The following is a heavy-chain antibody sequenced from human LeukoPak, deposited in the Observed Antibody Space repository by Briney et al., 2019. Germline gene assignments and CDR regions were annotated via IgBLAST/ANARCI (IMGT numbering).Heavy chain of an antibody. CDR2: IKRDGSEK. V-gene: IGHV3-7*05. CDR1: GFTFSTFW. CDR3: ARDRGSQDY. D-gene: IGHD3-10*01. Sequence: TGGSLRLSCAVSGFTFSTFWMSWVRQAPGKGLEWVANIKRDGSEKYYVDSVKGRFTISRDNAKNSLYLQMNSLRAEDTAVYYCARDRGSQDYWGQGTLVTVSS. J-gene: IGHJ4*02.